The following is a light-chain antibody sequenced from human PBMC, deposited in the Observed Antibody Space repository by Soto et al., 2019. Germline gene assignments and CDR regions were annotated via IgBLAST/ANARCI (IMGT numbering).Light chain of an antibody. V-gene: IGLV2-14*03. CDR3: SSYTSGITPFV. CDR1: SNDIGGYKY. Sequence: QSVLTQPASVSGSPGQSITISCAGTSNDIGGYKYVSWYQQHPGKVPKLMIYEVSNRPSGVSNRFSGSKSGNTASLTISGLQPEDEADYYCSSYTSGITPFVFGTGTKLTVL. J-gene: IGLJ1*01. CDR2: EVS.